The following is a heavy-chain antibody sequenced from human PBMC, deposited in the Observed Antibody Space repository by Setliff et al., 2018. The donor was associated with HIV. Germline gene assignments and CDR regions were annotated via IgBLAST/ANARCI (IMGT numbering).Heavy chain of an antibody. D-gene: IGHD2-2*01. CDR2: IKNSGIS. V-gene: IGHV4-34*01. Sequence: SETLSLTCAVYGGPLSGYSWNWIRQPPGRGLEWIGEIKNSGISNYDPALKSRVTISIDKSKNQFSLKLSSVTAADTAIYYCARGGPSVPCTSVSCPPYYYMDVWGKGATVTVSS. CDR3: ARGGPSVPCTSVSCPPYYYMDV. J-gene: IGHJ6*03. CDR1: GGPLSGYS.